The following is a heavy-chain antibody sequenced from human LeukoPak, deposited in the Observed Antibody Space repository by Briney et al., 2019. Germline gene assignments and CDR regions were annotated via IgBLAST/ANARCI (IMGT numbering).Heavy chain of an antibody. J-gene: IGHJ4*02. V-gene: IGHV4-31*03. CDR2: IYYSRST. CDR3: ARDSGPGGSPDY. CDR1: GGSISSGGYY. D-gene: IGHD1-26*01. Sequence: PSETLSLTCTVSGGSISSGGYYWSWIRQHPGKGLKWIGYIYYSRSTYYNPSLKSRVTISVDTSKNQFSLKLSSVTAADTAVYYCARDSGPGGSPDYWGQGTLVTVSS.